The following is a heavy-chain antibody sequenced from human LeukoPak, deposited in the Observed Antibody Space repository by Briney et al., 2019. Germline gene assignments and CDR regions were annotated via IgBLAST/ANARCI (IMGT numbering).Heavy chain of an antibody. Sequence: GGSLRLSCAASGFTFSSYSMNWVRQAPGKGLEWVSYISSSSSTIYYADSVKGRFTISRDNAKNSLYLQMNSLRAEDTAVYYCAFSGDDYGDFEDYWGQGTLVTVSS. J-gene: IGHJ4*02. V-gene: IGHV3-48*04. D-gene: IGHD4-17*01. CDR2: ISSSSSTI. CDR3: AFSGDDYGDFEDY. CDR1: GFTFSSYS.